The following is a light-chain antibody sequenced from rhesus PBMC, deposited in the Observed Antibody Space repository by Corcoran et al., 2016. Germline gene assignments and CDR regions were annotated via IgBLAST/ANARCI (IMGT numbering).Light chain of an antibody. V-gene: IGLV2-32*02. CDR3: SSYSGSNTFDV. Sequence: QAALTQPRSGSGSPGQSVTISCTGTNSDIGGYNSVSWYQKHPGTAPHLIIYEVSKRPSGVSARFSGARSGNTASLTISGLQAEDEAYYYCSSYSGSNTFDVFGSGTKLTVL. CDR1: NSDIGGYNS. J-gene: IGLJ6*01. CDR2: EVS.